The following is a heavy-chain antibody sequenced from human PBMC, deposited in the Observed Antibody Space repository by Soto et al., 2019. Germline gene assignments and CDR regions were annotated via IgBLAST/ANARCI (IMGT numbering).Heavy chain of an antibody. D-gene: IGHD2-21*01. Sequence: QITLKESGPTLVNPTQTLTLTCTFSGFSLRTTGVAVGWIRQPPGKALEWLALTYWDGDSRYSPSLQGRVTATIDTYRDQVVLTLTNMDPVDTATYYCVHRKSSRYAQLCFDYWGQGILVTVSS. J-gene: IGHJ4*02. V-gene: IGHV2-5*02. CDR1: GFSLRTTGVA. CDR3: VHRKSSRYAQLCFDY. CDR2: TYWDGDS.